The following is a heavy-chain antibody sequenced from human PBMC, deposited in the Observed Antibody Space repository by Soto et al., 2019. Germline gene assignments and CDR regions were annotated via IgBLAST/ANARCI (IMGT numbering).Heavy chain of an antibody. CDR1: GFTFSSQA. CDR2: IIGSGGNT. Sequence: PGGSLRLSCEASGFTFSSQAMSWVRQAPGKGLEWVSAIIGSGGNTFYADSVKGRFTISRDNFKNTLYLQMNSLRAEDTAVYYCAKALDKWNSNFLFDYWGQGTLVTVSS. CDR3: AKALDKWNSNFLFDY. J-gene: IGHJ4*02. D-gene: IGHD1-7*01. V-gene: IGHV3-23*01.